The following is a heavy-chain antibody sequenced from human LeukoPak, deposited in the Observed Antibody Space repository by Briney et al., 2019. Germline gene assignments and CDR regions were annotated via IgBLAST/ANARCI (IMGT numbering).Heavy chain of an antibody. V-gene: IGHV4-34*01. CDR1: GGSFSGYY. CDR3: AREATDFTYSSSWYYYYGMDV. CDR2: INHSGST. J-gene: IGHJ6*02. Sequence: SETLSLTCAVYGGSFSGYYWSWIRQPPGKGLEWIGEINHSGSTNYNPSLKSRVTISVDTSKNQFSLKLSSVTAADTAVYYCAREATDFTYSSSWYYYYGMDVWGQGTTVTVSS. D-gene: IGHD6-13*01.